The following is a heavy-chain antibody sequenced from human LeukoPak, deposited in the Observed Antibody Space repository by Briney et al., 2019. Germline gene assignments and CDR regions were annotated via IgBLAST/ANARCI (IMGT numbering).Heavy chain of an antibody. V-gene: IGHV3-53*01. J-gene: IGHJ5*02. CDR1: GFTVSSNY. Sequence: GGSLRLSCAASGFTVSSNYMSWVRQAPGKGLEWVSVIYSGGSTYYADSVKGRFTISRDNSKNTLYLQMNSLRAEDTALYFCARVSSSSWQGGFDPWGQGTLVTVSS. CDR3: ARVSSSSWQGGFDP. CDR2: IYSGGST. D-gene: IGHD6-13*01.